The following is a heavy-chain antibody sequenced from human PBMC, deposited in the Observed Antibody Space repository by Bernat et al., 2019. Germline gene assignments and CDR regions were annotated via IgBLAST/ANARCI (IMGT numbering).Heavy chain of an antibody. V-gene: IGHV3-48*02. CDR2: ISSSSTM. CDR3: ARSTNYDSSGFYGIDAFDI. CDR1: GFTFSSYS. Sequence: EVQVVESGGGLAQPGGSLRLSCAASGFTFSSYSKNWVRQAPGKGLEWVSYISSSSTMYYVDSVKGRFTISRDNAKNSLYLQMNSLRDEDTALYYCARSTNYDSSGFYGIDAFDIWGQGTMVTVSS. D-gene: IGHD3-22*01. J-gene: IGHJ3*02.